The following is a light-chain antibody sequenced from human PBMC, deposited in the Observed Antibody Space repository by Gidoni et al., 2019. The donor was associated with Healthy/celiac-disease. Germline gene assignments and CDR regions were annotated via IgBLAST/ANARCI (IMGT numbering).Light chain of an antibody. CDR1: QSVSSSY. J-gene: IGKJ4*01. V-gene: IGKV3-20*01. CDR2: GAS. CDR3: QQYGSSPLT. Sequence: EIVLTQSPGTLSLSPGERATLSCRASQSVSSSYLAWYQQKPGQAPRLLIYGASSRATGIPDRFSGSGSGTDFTLPISSLEPEEFAVYYCQQYGSSPLTFGGGTKVEIK.